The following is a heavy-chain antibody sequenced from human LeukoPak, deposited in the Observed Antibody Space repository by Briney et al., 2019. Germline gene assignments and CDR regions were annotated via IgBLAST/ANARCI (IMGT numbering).Heavy chain of an antibody. CDR2: ISYDGSNK. V-gene: IGHV3-30*18. D-gene: IGHD2-15*01. J-gene: IGHJ5*02. Sequence: GGSLRLSCAASGFTFSSYGMHWVRQAPGKGLEWVAVISYDGSNKYYADSVKGRFTISRDNSKNTLYLQMNSLRAEDTAVYYCAKDGACSGGSCYSEQYNWFDPWGQGTLVTVSS. CDR1: GFTFSSYG. CDR3: AKDGACSGGSCYSEQYNWFDP.